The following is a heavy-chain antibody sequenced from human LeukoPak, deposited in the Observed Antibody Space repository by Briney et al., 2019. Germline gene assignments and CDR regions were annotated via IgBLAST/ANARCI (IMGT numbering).Heavy chain of an antibody. D-gene: IGHD6-19*01. V-gene: IGHV4-59*08. CDR3: ARRHILMSSGWYPGAFDI. J-gene: IGHJ3*02. CDR2: IYYSGST. CDR1: GGSISSYY. Sequence: PSETLSLTCTVSGGSISSYYWSWTRQPPGKGLEWIGYIYYSGSTNYNPSLKSRVTISVDTSKNQFSLKLSSVTAADTAVYYCARRHILMSSGWYPGAFDIWGQGTMVTVSS.